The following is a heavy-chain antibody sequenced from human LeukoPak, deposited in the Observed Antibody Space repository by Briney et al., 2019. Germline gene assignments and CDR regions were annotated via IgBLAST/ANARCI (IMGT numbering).Heavy chain of an antibody. CDR3: AAIVGATDWVRGIAFDI. D-gene: IGHD1-26*01. CDR2: ISWNSGSI. CDR1: GFTFDDYA. V-gene: IGHV3-9*01. J-gene: IGHJ3*02. Sequence: GGSLRLSCAASGFTFDDYAMHWVRQAPGKGLEWVSGISWNSGSIGYADSVKGRFTISRDNAKNSLYLQMNSLRAEDTALYYCAAIVGATDWVRGIAFDIWGQGTMVTVSS.